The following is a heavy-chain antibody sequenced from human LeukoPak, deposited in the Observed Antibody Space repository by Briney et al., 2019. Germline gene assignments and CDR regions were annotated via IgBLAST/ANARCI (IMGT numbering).Heavy chain of an antibody. V-gene: IGHV1-8*01. CDR3: ARGYSAYCSSTSCWFDP. J-gene: IGHJ5*02. D-gene: IGHD2-2*01. CDR1: GYTFTSYD. CDR2: MNPNSGNT. Sequence: ASVKVSCKASGYTFTSYDINWVRQAIGQGLEWMGWMNPNSGNTGYAQKFQGRVTMTRNTSISTAYMELSSLRSEDTAVYYCARGYSAYCSSTSCWFDPWGQGTLVTVSS.